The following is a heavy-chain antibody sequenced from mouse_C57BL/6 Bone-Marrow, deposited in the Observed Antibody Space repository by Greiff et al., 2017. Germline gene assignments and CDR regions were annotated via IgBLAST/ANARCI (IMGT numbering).Heavy chain of an antibody. V-gene: IGHV3-6*01. CDR1: GYSITSGYY. CDR2: ISYDGSN. J-gene: IGHJ2*01. CDR3: AREGGYLDY. Sequence: EVHLVESGPGLVKPSQSLSLTCSVTGYSITSGYYWNWIRQFPGNKLEWMGYISYDGSNNYNPSLKNRISITRDTSKNQFFLKLNSVTTEDTATYYCAREGGYLDYWGQGTTLTVSS.